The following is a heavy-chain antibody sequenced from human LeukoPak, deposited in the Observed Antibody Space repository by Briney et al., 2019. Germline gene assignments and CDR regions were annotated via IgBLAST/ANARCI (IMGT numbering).Heavy chain of an antibody. Sequence: SVKVSCKASGGTFSSYTISWVRQAPGQGLEWMGRIIPILGIANYAQKFQGRVTITADKSTSTAYMELSSLRSEDTAVYYCARQYCGGDCYSRVYYFDYWGQGTLVTVS. CDR3: ARQYCGGDCYSRVYYFDY. CDR2: IIPILGIA. D-gene: IGHD2-21*01. J-gene: IGHJ4*02. V-gene: IGHV1-69*02. CDR1: GGTFSSYT.